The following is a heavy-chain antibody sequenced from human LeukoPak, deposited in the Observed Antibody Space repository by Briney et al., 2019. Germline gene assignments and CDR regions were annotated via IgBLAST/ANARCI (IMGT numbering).Heavy chain of an antibody. V-gene: IGHV1-2*02. J-gene: IGHJ4*02. D-gene: IGHD3-10*01. CDR3: ARAKLLWFGESYLDY. CDR1: GYTFTGYY. CDR2: INPNSGGT. Sequence: ASVKVSCKASGYTFTGYYMHWVRQAPGQGLEWMGWINPNSGGTNYAQKFQGRVTMTRDTSISTAYMELSRLRSDDTAVYYCARAKLLWFGESYLDYWGQGTLVTVSS.